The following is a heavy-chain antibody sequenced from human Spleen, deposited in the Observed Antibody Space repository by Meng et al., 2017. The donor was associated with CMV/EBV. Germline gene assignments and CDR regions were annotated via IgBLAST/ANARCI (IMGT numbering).Heavy chain of an antibody. Sequence: GEPPQWGAGLLKPSGTLSLTCAVYGGSFSGYYWSWIRQPPGKGLEWIGEINHSGSTNYNPSLKSRVTISVDTSKNQFSLKLSSVTAADTAVYYCARGYFYDSSGYYPNWFDPWGQGTLVTVSS. CDR2: INHSGST. CDR1: GGSFSGYY. D-gene: IGHD3-22*01. J-gene: IGHJ5*02. V-gene: IGHV4-34*01. CDR3: ARGYFYDSSGYYPNWFDP.